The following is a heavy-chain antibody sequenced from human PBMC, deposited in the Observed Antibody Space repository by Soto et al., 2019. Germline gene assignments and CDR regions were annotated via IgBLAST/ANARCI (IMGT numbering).Heavy chain of an antibody. J-gene: IGHJ4*02. CDR2: ISGSGGST. Sequence: EVQLLESGGGLVQPGGSLRLSCAASGFTFSSYAMSWVRQAPGKGLEWVSAISGSGGSTYYADSVKGRFTISRDNSKNTLYLQMNSLRAEDTAVYYCAKPISYYYDSSGYDWFDYWGQGTLVTVSS. CDR1: GFTFSSYA. V-gene: IGHV3-23*01. CDR3: AKPISYYYDSSGYDWFDY. D-gene: IGHD3-22*01.